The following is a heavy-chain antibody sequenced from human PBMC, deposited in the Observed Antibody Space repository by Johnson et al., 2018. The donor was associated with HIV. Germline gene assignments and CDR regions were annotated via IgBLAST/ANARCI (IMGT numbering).Heavy chain of an antibody. CDR2: IKQDGSEK. CDR1: GFTFSSYW. J-gene: IGHJ3*02. Sequence: VQLVESGGGVVRPGGSLRLSCAASGFTFSSYWMSWVRQAPGKGLEWVANIKQDGSEKYYVDSVKGRFSISRDNTRNSLYMQMNSLRAEDSAVYYCARAGSGYYGSSFDIWGQGTTLTVSS. V-gene: IGHV3-7*01. D-gene: IGHD5-12*01. CDR3: ARAGSGYYGSSFDI.